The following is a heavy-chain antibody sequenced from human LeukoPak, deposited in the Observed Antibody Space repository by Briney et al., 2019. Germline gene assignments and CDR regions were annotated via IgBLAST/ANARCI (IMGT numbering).Heavy chain of an antibody. CDR3: ARGPGISYYDILTGYVPFDY. V-gene: IGHV1-2*02. Sequence: ASVKVSCKASGYTFTGYYMHWVRQAPGQGLECMGWINPNSGGTNYAQKFQGRVTMTRDTSISTAYMELSRLRSDDTAVYYCARGPGISYYDILTGYVPFDYWGQGTLVTVSS. J-gene: IGHJ4*02. CDR2: INPNSGGT. CDR1: GYTFTGYY. D-gene: IGHD3-9*01.